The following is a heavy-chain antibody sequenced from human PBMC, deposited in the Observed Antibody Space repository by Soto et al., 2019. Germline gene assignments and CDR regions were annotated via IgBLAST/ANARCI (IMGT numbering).Heavy chain of an antibody. CDR3: TKNPGYWYFDL. V-gene: IGHV3-23*01. Sequence: EVQLLESGGGLAQPGGSLRLSCAASGFSFTYYAMSWVRQAPGKGLEWVSGISGSGGTTYYAASVKGRITISKDKAKNTLYLYLNSLRAEDTAIYYCTKNPGYWYFDLWGRGTTVTVSS. CDR1: GFSFTYYA. J-gene: IGHJ2*01. CDR2: ISGSGGTT.